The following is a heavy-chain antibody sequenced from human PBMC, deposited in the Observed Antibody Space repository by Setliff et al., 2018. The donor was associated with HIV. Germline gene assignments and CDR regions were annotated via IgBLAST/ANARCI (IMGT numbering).Heavy chain of an antibody. D-gene: IGHD5-12*01. J-gene: IGHJ4*02. CDR3: ARRGAYGYDYFDY. CDR2: IFHSAST. CDR1: GGSISSSSYY. Sequence: SETLSLTCTVSGGSISSSSYYWGWIRQPPGKGLEWIANIFHSASTNYNPSLKSRVTISIDTSKNQFSLKLTSVTAADTAVYYCARRGAYGYDYFDYWGPGTLVTVSS. V-gene: IGHV4-39*07.